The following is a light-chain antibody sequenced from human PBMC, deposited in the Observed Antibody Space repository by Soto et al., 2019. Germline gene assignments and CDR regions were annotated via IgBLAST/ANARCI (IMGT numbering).Light chain of an antibody. CDR2: DAS. Sequence: DIQLTQSPSSLSASVGDRVTITCQASQDISNYLNWYEQKPGKAPNLLIFDASKLKTGVPSRFSGRVSGTFFTFTISSLQPEDVATYFCQQYNNFSPLTFGGGTNVEIK. CDR1: QDISNY. J-gene: IGKJ4*01. CDR3: QQYNNFSPLT. V-gene: IGKV1-33*01.